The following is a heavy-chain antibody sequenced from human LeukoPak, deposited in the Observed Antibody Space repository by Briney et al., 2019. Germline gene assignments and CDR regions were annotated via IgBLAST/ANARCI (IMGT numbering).Heavy chain of an antibody. CDR2: ISPSSSYI. CDR3: ARDLTGGEYFDS. CDR1: GLTFSDYS. D-gene: IGHD3-16*01. Sequence: PGGSLRLSCAASGLTFSDYSINWVRQAPGKGLEWVSSISPSSSYISYADSLKGRVTVSRDNTKNSVFLQMSSLRAEDTAVYYCARDLTGGEYFDSWGQGTLVSVSS. J-gene: IGHJ4*02. V-gene: IGHV3-21*01.